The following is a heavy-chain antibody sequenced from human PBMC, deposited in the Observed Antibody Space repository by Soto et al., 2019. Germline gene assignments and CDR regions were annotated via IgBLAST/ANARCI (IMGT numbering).Heavy chain of an antibody. J-gene: IGHJ4*02. CDR1: GYTFINYH. CDR3: AKSPRGEMATD. V-gene: IGHV1-18*01. CDR2: INTYNGMT. Sequence: QVQLVQSGGEVKKPGASVTVSCKASGYTFINYHITWVRQAPAQGLEWMAWINTYNGMTDYAQRFQGRVTMTRDISTSTAYMELRNLGSDDTAVYFCAKSPRGEMATDWGPGTLVTVSS. D-gene: IGHD5-12*01.